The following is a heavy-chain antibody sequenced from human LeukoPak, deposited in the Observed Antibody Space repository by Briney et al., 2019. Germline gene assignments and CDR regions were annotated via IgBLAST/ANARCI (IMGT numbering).Heavy chain of an antibody. CDR1: GGSISSSNW. D-gene: IGHD7-27*01. V-gene: IGHV4-4*02. Sequence: SESLSLTCAVSGGSISSSNWGSWVRQPPGKGLGWIGEIYHSGSTNYNPSLKSRVTISIDLSKSQFSLKLSSVTAADTAVYYCASGDNGGPDYWGQGTLVTVSS. CDR3: ASGDNGGPDY. CDR2: IYHSGST. J-gene: IGHJ4*02.